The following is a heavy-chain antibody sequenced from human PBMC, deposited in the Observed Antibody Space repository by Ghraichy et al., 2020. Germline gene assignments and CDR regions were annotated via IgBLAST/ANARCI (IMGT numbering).Heavy chain of an antibody. CDR3: AKDLSYYYDSSGYLDLFDY. CDR1: GFTFSSYA. V-gene: IGHV3-23*01. D-gene: IGHD3-22*01. Sequence: GASLRLSCAASGFTFSSYAMSWVRQAPGKGLEWVSAISGSGGSTYYADSVKGRFTISRDNSKNTLYLQMNSLRAEDTAVYYCAKDLSYYYDSSGYLDLFDYWGQGTLVTVSS. CDR2: ISGSGGST. J-gene: IGHJ4*02.